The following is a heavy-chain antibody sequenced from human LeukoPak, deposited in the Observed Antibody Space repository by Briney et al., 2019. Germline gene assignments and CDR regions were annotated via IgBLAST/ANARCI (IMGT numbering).Heavy chain of an antibody. Sequence: GGSLRLSCAASGFIFSNYWMAWVRQAPGKGLEWVANIKEDGSDKNYVDSVKGRFTISRDNSKNTMYLQMNSLRAEDTAVYYCAKDLSYIGFGYWGQGTLVTVSS. CDR2: IKEDGSDK. D-gene: IGHD2-15*01. CDR3: AKDLSYIGFGY. V-gene: IGHV3-7*03. CDR1: GFIFSNYW. J-gene: IGHJ4*02.